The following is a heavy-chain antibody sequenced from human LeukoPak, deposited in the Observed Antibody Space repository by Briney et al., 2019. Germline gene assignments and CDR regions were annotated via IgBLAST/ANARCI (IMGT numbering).Heavy chain of an antibody. Sequence: PGGSLRLSCAASGFTFSSYAMSWVRQAPGKGLEWVSAISGSGGSTYYADSVKGRFTISRDNSKNTLYLQMNSLRAEDTAVYYCARAGSYSGYGGGYFDYWGQGTLVTVSS. CDR2: ISGSGGST. CDR3: ARAGSYSGYGGGYFDY. J-gene: IGHJ4*02. V-gene: IGHV3-23*01. CDR1: GFTFSSYA. D-gene: IGHD5-12*01.